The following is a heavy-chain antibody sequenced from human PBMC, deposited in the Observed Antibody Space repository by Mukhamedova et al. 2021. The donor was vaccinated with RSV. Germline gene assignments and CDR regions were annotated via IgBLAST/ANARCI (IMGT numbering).Heavy chain of an antibody. D-gene: IGHD3-16*01. J-gene: IGHJ4*02. CDR2: IYPDDSDA. Sequence: EYMGIIYPDDSDARYGPSFQGQVTISVDKSINTAYLQWSSLKASDSAMYYCTRHHAPAWGSLDYWGQGTLVTVSS. V-gene: IGHV5-51*01. CDR3: TRHHAPAWGSLDY.